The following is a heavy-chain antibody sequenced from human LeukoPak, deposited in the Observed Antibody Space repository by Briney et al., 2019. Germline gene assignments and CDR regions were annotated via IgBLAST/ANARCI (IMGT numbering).Heavy chain of an antibody. CDR2: ISGSGGST. CDR1: GFTFSSYA. D-gene: IGHD3-22*01. CDR3: AKYYYDSSAWGAFDY. V-gene: IGHV3-23*01. J-gene: IGHJ4*02. Sequence: GGSLRLSCAASGFTFSSYAMSWVRQAPGKGLEWVSAISGSGGSTYYADSVKGRFTISRDNSKNTLYLQMNSLRAEDTDVYYCAKYYYDSSAWGAFDYWGQGTLVTVSS.